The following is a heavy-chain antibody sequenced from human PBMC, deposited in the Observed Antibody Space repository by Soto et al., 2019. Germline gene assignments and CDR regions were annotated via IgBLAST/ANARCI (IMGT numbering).Heavy chain of an antibody. CDR3: ARDETGDSYYYYYGMDV. V-gene: IGHV1-69*01. CDR1: GGTFNTHN. D-gene: IGHD7-27*01. J-gene: IGHJ6*02. CDR2: ILPIFGTT. Sequence: QVQLVQSGAEVKKPGSSVKVSCKASGGTFNTHNINWVRTAPGQGLEWMGGILPIFGTTNYAQGFQGRVTITADDSTSTAYMELSSLRSEDTAVYYCARDETGDSYYYYYGMDVWGPGTTVTVTS.